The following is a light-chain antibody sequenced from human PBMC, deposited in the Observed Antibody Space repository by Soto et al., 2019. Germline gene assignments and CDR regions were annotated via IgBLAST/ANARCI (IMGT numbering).Light chain of an antibody. Sequence: DIQMTRSTSSLSASVGNRVTITCRASQSISSYLNWYQQKPGKAPKLLFYAASSLQSGVPSRVSGSGSGTDVTVSMSSLQPEDLATYYCPQSYGTPWTFAEGTKVDIK. CDR3: PQSYGTPWT. CDR2: AAS. J-gene: IGKJ1*01. CDR1: QSISSY. V-gene: IGKV1-39*01.